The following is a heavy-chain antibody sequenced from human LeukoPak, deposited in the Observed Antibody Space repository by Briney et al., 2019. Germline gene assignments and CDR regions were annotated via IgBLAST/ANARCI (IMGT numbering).Heavy chain of an antibody. D-gene: IGHD3-22*01. CDR1: GFTFDDYA. CDR3: AKALWRDSSGYYPYYFDY. V-gene: IGHV3-43*02. J-gene: IGHJ4*02. Sequence: GGSLRLSCAASGFTFDDYAMHWVRQAPGKGLEWVSLISGDGGSTYYADSVKGRFTISRDNSKNSLYLQMNSLRTEDTALYYCAKALWRDSSGYYPYYFDYWGQGTLVTVFS. CDR2: ISGDGGST.